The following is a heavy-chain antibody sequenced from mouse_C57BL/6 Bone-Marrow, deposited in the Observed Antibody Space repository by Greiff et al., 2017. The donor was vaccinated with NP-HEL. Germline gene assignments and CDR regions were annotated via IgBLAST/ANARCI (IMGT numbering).Heavy chain of an antibody. V-gene: IGHV1-69*01. Sequence: QVQLQQPGAELVMPGASVKLSCKASGYTFTSYWMHWVKQRPGQGLEWIGEIDPSDSYTNYNQKFKGKSTLTVDKSSSTAYMQLSSLTSEDSAVYYCASSYYSKDYAMDYWGQGTSVTVSS. CDR2: IDPSDSYT. D-gene: IGHD2-5*01. CDR1: GYTFTSYW. J-gene: IGHJ4*01. CDR3: ASSYYSKDYAMDY.